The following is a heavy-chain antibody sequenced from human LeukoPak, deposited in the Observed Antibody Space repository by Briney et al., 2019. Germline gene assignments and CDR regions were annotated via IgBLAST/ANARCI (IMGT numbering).Heavy chain of an antibody. CDR2: IYYGGST. CDR1: GGSISSYY. J-gene: IGHJ6*03. CDR3: ARNPTTVTTWYYYMDV. V-gene: IGHV4-59*01. Sequence: SETLSLTCTVSGGSISSYYWSWIRQPPEKGLEWIGYIYYGGSTNYNPSLKSRVTISVDTSKNQFSLKLSSVTAADTAVYYCARNPTTVTTWYYYMDVWGKGTTVTVSS. D-gene: IGHD4-17*01.